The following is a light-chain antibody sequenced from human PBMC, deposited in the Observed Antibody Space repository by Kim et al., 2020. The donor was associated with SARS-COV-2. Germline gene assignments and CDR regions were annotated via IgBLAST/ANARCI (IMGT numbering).Light chain of an antibody. CDR3: QQYYSYSIT. V-gene: IGKV1-5*03. J-gene: IGKJ4*01. CDR2: KAS. Sequence: SASIGDRVTITCRADQNINAWLAWYQQKPGKAPKLLIHKASNLESGVPSRFSGSGSGTQFTLTISSLQPDDFATYYCQQYYSYSITFGGGTKLEI. CDR1: QNINAW.